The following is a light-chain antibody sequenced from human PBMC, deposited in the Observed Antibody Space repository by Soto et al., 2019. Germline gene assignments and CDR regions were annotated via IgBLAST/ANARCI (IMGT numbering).Light chain of an antibody. V-gene: IGKV3D-15*01. CDR3: QQYNNWPRT. Sequence: EIVLTQSPGTLSLSPGERVTLSCRASQSISNNHLAWYQQKPGQAPRLLIHGTSNRATGIPDRFSGSGSGTEFTLTISSLQSEDFAVYYCQQYNNWPRTFGKGTKVDIK. CDR2: GTS. CDR1: QSISNN. J-gene: IGKJ1*01.